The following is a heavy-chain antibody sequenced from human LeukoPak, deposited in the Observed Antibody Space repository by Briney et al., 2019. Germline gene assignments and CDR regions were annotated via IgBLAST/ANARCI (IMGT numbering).Heavy chain of an antibody. CDR2: IYYSGTT. CDR1: GGSISSYY. J-gene: IGHJ4*02. CDR3: ARGGVGATTAGFDY. D-gene: IGHD1-26*01. V-gene: IGHV4-59*12. Sequence: SETLSLTCTVSGGSISSYYWSWIRQPPGKGLEWIGYIYYSGTTNYTPSLKSRVTISVDTSKNQFSLRLSSVTAADTAVYYCARGGVGATTAGFDYWGQGTLVTVSS.